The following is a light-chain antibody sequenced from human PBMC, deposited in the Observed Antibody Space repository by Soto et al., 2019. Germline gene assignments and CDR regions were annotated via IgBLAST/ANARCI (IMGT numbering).Light chain of an antibody. Sequence: DIQLTQSPSSLSASLGDRVTITCRASQGIKKFLAWSPQRPGKVPDLLIYASLTFRSGVPSRFSGTATGSHFICPISSLQPDDVAAYYCQKYDRAPAMLGQGTKVDSK. V-gene: IGKV1-27*01. CDR2: ASL. CDR3: QKYDRAPAM. CDR1: QGIKKF. J-gene: IGKJ1*01.